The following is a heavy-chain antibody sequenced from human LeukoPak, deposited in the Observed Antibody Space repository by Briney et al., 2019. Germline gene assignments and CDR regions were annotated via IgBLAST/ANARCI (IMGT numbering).Heavy chain of an antibody. CDR3: ATLKRFCSGGSCYSDRQYYFDY. V-gene: IGHV3-23*01. J-gene: IGHJ4*02. CDR1: GFTLSSYA. D-gene: IGHD2-15*01. CDR2: ISGGGVST. Sequence: GGSLRLSCAASGFTLSSYAMSWGRQAPGKGLEWVSTISGGGVSTYYADSVKGRFTISRDNPKNTLYLHMNSLRADDTAVYYCATLKRFCSGGSCYSDRQYYFDYWGQGTLVTVSS.